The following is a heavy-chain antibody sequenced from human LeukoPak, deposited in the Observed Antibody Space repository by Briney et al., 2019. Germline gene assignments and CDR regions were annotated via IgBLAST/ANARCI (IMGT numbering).Heavy chain of an antibody. D-gene: IGHD5-12*01. Sequence: PGGSLRLSCVASGFTFSNYWMSWVRQAPGKGLEWVANIKQDGSEKLYVDSLKGRFTISRDNAKNSLYLQMNGLRAEDTAVYYCATLGAYDRFDSWGQGTLVTVSS. V-gene: IGHV3-7*05. J-gene: IGHJ4*02. CDR3: ATLGAYDRFDS. CDR2: IKQDGSEK. CDR1: GFTFSNYW.